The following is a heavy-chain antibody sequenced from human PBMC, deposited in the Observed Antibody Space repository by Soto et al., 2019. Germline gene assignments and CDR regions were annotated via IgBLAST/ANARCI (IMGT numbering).Heavy chain of an antibody. J-gene: IGHJ6*02. CDR3: ARGLGGRMDD. V-gene: IGHV1-69*08. CDR2: IIPILGET. D-gene: IGHD3-16*01. Sequence: QVHLVHSGAEVKKPGSSVRVSCKASGTIFSSYTISWVRQAPGQGLEWMGRIIPILGETNSAQKFQDRVTLTADKSTNTAYMELNSLRLEDTAVYYCARGLGGRMDDWGQGTTVTVSS. CDR1: GTIFSSYT.